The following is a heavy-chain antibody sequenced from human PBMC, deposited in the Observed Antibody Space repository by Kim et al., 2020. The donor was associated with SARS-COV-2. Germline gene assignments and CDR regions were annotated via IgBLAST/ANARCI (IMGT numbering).Heavy chain of an antibody. Sequence: ASVKVSCKASGYTFTSYGISWVRQAPGQGLEWMGWISAYNGNTNYAQKLQGRVTMTTDTSTSTAYMELRSLRSDDTAVYYCARGNRIAAAVTPFDYWGQGTLVTVSS. D-gene: IGHD6-13*01. V-gene: IGHV1-18*01. CDR1: GYTFTSYG. J-gene: IGHJ4*02. CDR3: ARGNRIAAAVTPFDY. CDR2: ISAYNGNT.